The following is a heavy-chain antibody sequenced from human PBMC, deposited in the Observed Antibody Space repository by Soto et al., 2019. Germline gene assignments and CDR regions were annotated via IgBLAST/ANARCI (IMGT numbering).Heavy chain of an antibody. CDR2: IYYSGST. CDR3: ARVITIFGVVTFDP. V-gene: IGHV4-59*01. D-gene: IGHD3-3*01. J-gene: IGHJ5*02. CDR1: GGSISSYY. Sequence: SETLSLTCTVSGGSISSYYWIWLRQPPGKGLEWIGYIYYSGSTNYNPSLKSRVTISVDTSKNQFSLKLSSVTAADTAVYYCARVITIFGVVTFDPWGQGTLVTVSS.